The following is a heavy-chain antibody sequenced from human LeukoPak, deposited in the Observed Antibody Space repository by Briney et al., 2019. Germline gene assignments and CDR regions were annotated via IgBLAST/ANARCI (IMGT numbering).Heavy chain of an antibody. D-gene: IGHD3-3*01. CDR3: AKADLPSTISQYYFDY. CDR2: ISWNSGSI. J-gene: IGHJ4*02. Sequence: PGGSLRLSCAASGFTFDDYAMHWVRQAPGKGLEWVSGISWNSGSIGYADSVKGRFTISRDNAKNSLYLQMNSLRAEDTALYYCAKADLPSTISQYYFDYWGQGTLVTASS. V-gene: IGHV3-9*01. CDR1: GFTFDDYA.